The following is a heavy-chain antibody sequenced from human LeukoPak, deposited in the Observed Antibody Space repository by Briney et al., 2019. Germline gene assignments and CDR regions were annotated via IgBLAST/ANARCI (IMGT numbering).Heavy chain of an antibody. D-gene: IGHD2-2*01. CDR1: GFTVSSNY. CDR2: IYSGGST. V-gene: IGHV3-66*04. Sequence: GGSLRLSCAASGFTVSSNYMSWVRQAPGKGLEWVSVIYSGGSTYYVDSVKGRFTISRDNSKNTLYLQMNSLRAEDTAVYYCARLPAYCSSTSCYYDYWGQGTLVTVSS. CDR3: ARLPAYCSSTSCYYDY. J-gene: IGHJ4*02.